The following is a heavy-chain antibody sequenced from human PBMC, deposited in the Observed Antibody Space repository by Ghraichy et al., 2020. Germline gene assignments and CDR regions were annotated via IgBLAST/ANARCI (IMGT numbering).Heavy chain of an antibody. CDR3: ARDSWLLWFGETPYYFDY. Sequence: ASVKVSCNSSGYTFTSYSMNWLLQAPGHELELMGWINTNTGNPTYSQCFTGRFVFSLDTSVSTAYLQISSLKAEDTAVYYCARDSWLLWFGETPYYFDYWGQGTLATVSS. CDR2: INTNTGNP. D-gene: IGHD3-10*01. J-gene: IGHJ4*02. CDR1: GYTFTSYS. V-gene: IGHV7-4-1*02.